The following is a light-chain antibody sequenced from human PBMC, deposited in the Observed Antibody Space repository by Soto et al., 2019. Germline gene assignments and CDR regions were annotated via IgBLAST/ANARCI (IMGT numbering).Light chain of an antibody. CDR1: SSNIGSNY. V-gene: IGLV1-47*02. Sequence: MLTQPPSASGTPGQRVTISCSGSSSNIGSNYVYWYQQLPGTAPKLLIYSNNQRPSGVPDRFSGSKSGTSASLAISGLRSEDEADYYCAAWDDSLSGLYVFGTGTKVTVL. J-gene: IGLJ1*01. CDR3: AAWDDSLSGLYV. CDR2: SNN.